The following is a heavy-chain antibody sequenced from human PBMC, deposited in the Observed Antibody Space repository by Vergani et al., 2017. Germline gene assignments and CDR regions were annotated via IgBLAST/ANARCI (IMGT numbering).Heavy chain of an antibody. CDR3: ARGSRAAGYSEPDS. V-gene: IGHV4-61*02. D-gene: IGHD6-13*01. CDR2: ILGSGTA. Sequence: QVQLQESGPGLVKPSQSLSHSCTVSGASMSSVGYYWTWIRQSAGKRLEWIGDILGSGTANYNPSFQGRVSMSVTTSRNQFSLTLSSVNATDTAVYSCARGSRAAGYSEPDSWGQGTRVTVSS. CDR1: GASMSSVGYY. J-gene: IGHJ4*02.